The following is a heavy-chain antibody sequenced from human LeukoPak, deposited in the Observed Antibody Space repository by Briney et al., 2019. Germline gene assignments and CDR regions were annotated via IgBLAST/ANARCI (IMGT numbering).Heavy chain of an antibody. Sequence: PGGSLRLSCAASGFAFSDSDMYWVSQAPGKGLEWVGRIRSKADTYATAYTVSVKGRFTISRDDSKNTAHLQMNRLKTEDTAVYYCTRRAWGSGWGAFDIWGQGTMVTVPS. CDR2: IRSKADTYAT. J-gene: IGHJ3*02. CDR3: TRRAWGSGWGAFDI. D-gene: IGHD6-19*01. CDR1: GFAFSDSD. V-gene: IGHV3-73*01.